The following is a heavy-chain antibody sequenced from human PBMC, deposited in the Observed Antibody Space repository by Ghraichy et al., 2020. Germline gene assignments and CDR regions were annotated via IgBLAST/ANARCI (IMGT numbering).Heavy chain of an antibody. CDR2: IYYSGST. Sequence: SETLSLTCTVSGGSISSYYWSWIRQPPGKGLEWIGYIYYSGSTNYNPSLKSRVTISVDTSKNQFSLKLSSVTAADTAVYYCARVGGNWNQDWAFDIWGQGTMVTVSS. J-gene: IGHJ3*02. D-gene: IGHD1-20*01. CDR1: GGSISSYY. CDR3: ARVGGNWNQDWAFDI. V-gene: IGHV4-59*01.